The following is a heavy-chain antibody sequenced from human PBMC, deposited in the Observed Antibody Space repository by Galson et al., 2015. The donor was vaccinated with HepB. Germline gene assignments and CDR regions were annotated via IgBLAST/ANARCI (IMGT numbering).Heavy chain of an antibody. CDR2: ISSSSSYI. J-gene: IGHJ4*02. CDR3: ARLIAAAEPYYFDY. D-gene: IGHD6-13*01. CDR1: GFTFSSYS. V-gene: IGHV3-21*01. Sequence: SLRLSCAASGFTFSSYSMNWVRQAPGKGLEWVSSISSSSSYIYYADSVKGRFTISRDNAKNSLYLQMNSLRAEDTAVYYCARLIAAAEPYYFDYWGQGTLVTVSS.